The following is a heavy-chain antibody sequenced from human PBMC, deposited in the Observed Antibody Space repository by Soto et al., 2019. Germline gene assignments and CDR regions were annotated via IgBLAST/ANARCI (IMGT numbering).Heavy chain of an antibody. D-gene: IGHD2-2*01. Sequence: GESLKISCKASGYSFSDYWIGWVRQMPGKGLEWMGVIYPGDSDTRYSPSFQGQVTISADKSISTTYLQWSSLKASDTAMYYCARRGQSCSTSSCRFDLWGQGTLVTVSS. V-gene: IGHV5-51*01. CDR3: ARRGQSCSTSSCRFDL. CDR2: IYPGDSDT. J-gene: IGHJ5*02. CDR1: GYSFSDYW.